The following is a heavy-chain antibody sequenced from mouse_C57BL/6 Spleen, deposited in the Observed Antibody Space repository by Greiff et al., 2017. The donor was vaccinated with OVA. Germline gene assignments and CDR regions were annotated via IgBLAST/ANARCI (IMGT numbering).Heavy chain of an antibody. V-gene: IGHV5-4*01. CDR2: ISDGGSYT. CDR1: GFTFSSYA. D-gene: IGHD1-1*01. J-gene: IGHJ1*03. CDR3: ARDLRYYGSGDWYFDV. Sequence: EVKLMESGGGLVKPGGSLKLSCAASGFTFSSYAMSWVRQTPEKRLEWVATISDGGSYTYYPDNVKGRFTISRDNAKNNLYPQMSHLKSEDTAMYYCARDLRYYGSGDWYFDVWGTGTTVTVSS.